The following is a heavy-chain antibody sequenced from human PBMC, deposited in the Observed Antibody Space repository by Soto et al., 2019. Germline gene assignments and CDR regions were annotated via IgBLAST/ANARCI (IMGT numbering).Heavy chain of an antibody. V-gene: IGHV4-30-4*01. J-gene: IGHJ4*02. CDR2: IYYSGST. CDR1: GGSISSGDYY. Sequence: SETLSLTCTVSGGSISSGDYYWSWIRQPPGKGLEWIGYIYYSGSTYYNPSLKSRVTISVDTSKNQFSLKLSSVTAAGTAVYYCASVSSSSGGRKYYFDYWGQGTLVTVSS. CDR3: ASVSSSSGGRKYYFDY. D-gene: IGHD6-6*01.